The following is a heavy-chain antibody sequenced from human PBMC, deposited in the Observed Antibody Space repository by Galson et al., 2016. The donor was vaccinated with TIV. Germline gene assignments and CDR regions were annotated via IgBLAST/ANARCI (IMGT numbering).Heavy chain of an antibody. V-gene: IGHV1-18*04. D-gene: IGHD6-6*01. CDR1: GYIFTNYG. Sequence: SVKVSCKGTGYIFTNYGITWVRQAPGQGLEWMGWISGYNGDTYYAQKFQDRVTMTTDTSTNTAYMELRSLRSDDTAVYYCTRDRSIAAPRDMDVWGQGTAVTVSS. J-gene: IGHJ6*02. CDR2: ISGYNGDT. CDR3: TRDRSIAAPRDMDV.